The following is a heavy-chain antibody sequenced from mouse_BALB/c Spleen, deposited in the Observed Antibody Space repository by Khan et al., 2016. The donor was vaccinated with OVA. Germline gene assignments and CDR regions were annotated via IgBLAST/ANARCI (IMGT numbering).Heavy chain of an antibody. V-gene: IGHV2-9*02. J-gene: IGHJ2*01. CDR3: ASLEDI. Sequence: QVQLKESGPGLVAPSQTLSLTCTVSGFSLTSYGVYWVRQPPGKGLEWLGVIMTGGSTNYNSALMSRLITITDNSNKQVFFLMISLLTADTATYYCASLEDIWGQGTTLTVSS. CDR2: IMTGGST. CDR1: GFSLTSYG. D-gene: IGHD1-3*01.